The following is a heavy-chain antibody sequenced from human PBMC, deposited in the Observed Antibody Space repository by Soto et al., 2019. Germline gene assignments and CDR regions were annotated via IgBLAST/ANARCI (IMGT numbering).Heavy chain of an antibody. D-gene: IGHD1-26*01. V-gene: IGHV1-58*01. CDR3: AAGRDRRSGSSDDAFDI. Sequence: ASVKVSCKASGFTFTSSAVQWVRQARGQRLEWIGWIVVGSGNTNYAQKFQERVTITRDMSTSTAYMELSSLRSEDTAVYYCAAGRDRRSGSSDDAFDIWGQGTMVTVSS. J-gene: IGHJ3*02. CDR1: GFTFTSSA. CDR2: IVVGSGNT.